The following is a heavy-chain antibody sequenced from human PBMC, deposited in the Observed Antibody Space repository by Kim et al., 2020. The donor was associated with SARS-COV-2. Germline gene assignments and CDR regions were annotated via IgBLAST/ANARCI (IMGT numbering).Heavy chain of an antibody. Sequence: SETLSLTCTVSGGSVSGYYWSWVRQPPGKGLEWIAYIYHTGSTNYNPSLKSRVTISLDTSKNRFSLNLSSVTAADTAVYYCARAAYTYGPGFDYWGQGTLVAVSS. CDR2: IYHTGST. D-gene: IGHD5-18*01. CDR3: ARAAYTYGPGFDY. V-gene: IGHV4-59*02. CDR1: GGSVSGYY. J-gene: IGHJ4*02.